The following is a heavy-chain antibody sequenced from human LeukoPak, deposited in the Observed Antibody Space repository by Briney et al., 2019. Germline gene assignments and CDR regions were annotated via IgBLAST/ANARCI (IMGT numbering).Heavy chain of an antibody. CDR3: ARAGYGAGRHNWFDP. V-gene: IGHV1-69*13. CDR1: GGTFSSYA. J-gene: IGHJ5*02. Sequence: SVKVSCKASGGTFSSYAISWVRQAPGQGLEWMGGIIPIFGTANYAQKFQGRVTITADESTSTAYMELSSLRSEDTAVYYCARAGYGAGRHNWFDPWGQGTPVTVSS. D-gene: IGHD4/OR15-4a*01. CDR2: IIPIFGTA.